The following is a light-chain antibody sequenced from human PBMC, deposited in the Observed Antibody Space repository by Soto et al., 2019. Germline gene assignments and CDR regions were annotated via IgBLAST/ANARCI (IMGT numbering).Light chain of an antibody. CDR3: AAWDDSLNGRV. J-gene: IGLJ1*01. CDR2: YDN. Sequence: QSVLTQPPSASGTPGQRVTISCSGSNSNIGSNTVNWYQQLPGTAPKLLIYYDNLRPSGAPDRISGSKSGTSASLAISGLQSDDEADYYCAAWDDSLNGRVFGTGTKVTVL. CDR1: NSNIGSNT. V-gene: IGLV1-44*01.